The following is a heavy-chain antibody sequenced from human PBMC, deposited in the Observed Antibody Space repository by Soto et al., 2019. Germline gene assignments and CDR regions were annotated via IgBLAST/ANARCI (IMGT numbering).Heavy chain of an antibody. D-gene: IGHD6-13*01. CDR2: INPSGGST. V-gene: IGHV1-46*01. CDR1: GYTFTSYY. J-gene: IGHJ6*02. Sequence: ASVKVSCKASGYTFTSYYIHWVRQAPGQGLEWMGMINPSGGSTDYAQNFQGRVTMTRDPSTSTVYMELSSLRSDDTAVYYCAKDRGRATAGEYYYYGMDVWGQENTVTVSS. CDR3: AKDRGRATAGEYYYYGMDV.